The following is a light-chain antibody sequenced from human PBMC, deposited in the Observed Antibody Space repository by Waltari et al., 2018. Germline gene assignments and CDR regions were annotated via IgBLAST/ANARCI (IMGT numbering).Light chain of an antibody. CDR1: EDIGTY. Sequence: DIVMTQSPSSMSASVGDRITITCRSSEDIGTYLAWYQQKPGEAPQLLISAASILQSGVPSRFSGSGSGTDFTLTISSLLPEDFATYFCQQADSFPLTFGGGTKVEVK. CDR2: AAS. CDR3: QQADSFPLT. J-gene: IGKJ4*01. V-gene: IGKV1-12*01.